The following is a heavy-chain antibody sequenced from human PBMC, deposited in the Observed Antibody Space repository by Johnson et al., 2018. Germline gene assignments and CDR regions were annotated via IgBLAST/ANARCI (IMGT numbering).Heavy chain of an antibody. CDR2: IYYSGST. V-gene: IGHV4-59*01. CDR3: ARGRYLDWYWYYYMDV. Sequence: QVQLVQSGPGLVKPSETLSLTCTVSGGSISSYYWSWIRQPPGKGLEWIGYIYYSGSTNYNPSLKSRVPMSVDTAKHQFSLKLSSVTAADTAVYYCARGRYLDWYWYYYMDVWGKGTTVTVSS. J-gene: IGHJ6*03. D-gene: IGHD3-9*01. CDR1: GGSISSYY.